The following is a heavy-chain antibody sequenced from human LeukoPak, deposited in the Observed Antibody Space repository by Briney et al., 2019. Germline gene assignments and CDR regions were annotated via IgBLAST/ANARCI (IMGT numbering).Heavy chain of an antibody. J-gene: IGHJ4*02. D-gene: IGHD2-15*01. CDR3: ARDRVYCSGGSCAPYFDY. CDR2: IWYDGSNK. CDR1: GFTFSSYG. Sequence: GRSPRLSCAASGFTFSSYGMHWVRQAPGKGLEWVAVIWYDGSNKYYADSVKGRFTISRGSSKNTLYLQMNSLRAEDTAVYYCARDRVYCSGGSCAPYFDYWGQGTLVTVSS. V-gene: IGHV3-33*01.